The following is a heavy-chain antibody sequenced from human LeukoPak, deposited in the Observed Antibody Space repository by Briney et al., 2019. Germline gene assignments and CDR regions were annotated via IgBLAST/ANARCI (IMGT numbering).Heavy chain of an antibody. CDR2: MNPNSGNT. CDR1: GYTFTSYD. D-gene: IGHD2-2*01. CDR3: ARAPSRRCSSTSCYPNYYFDY. Sequence: ASVKVSCKASGYTFTSYDINWVRQATGQRLEWMGWMNPNSGNTGYAQKFQGRVTITRNTSISTAYMELSSLRSEDTAVYYCARAPSRRCSSTSCYPNYYFDYWGQGTLVTVSS. J-gene: IGHJ4*02. V-gene: IGHV1-8*03.